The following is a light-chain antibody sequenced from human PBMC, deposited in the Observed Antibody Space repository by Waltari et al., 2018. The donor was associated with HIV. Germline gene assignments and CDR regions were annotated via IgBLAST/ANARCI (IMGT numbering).Light chain of an antibody. J-gene: IGKJ4*01. CDR1: QSVSGY. CDR2: DAS. CDR3: QQRSKWLT. Sequence: EIVLTQSPATLSLSPGERATLSCWASQSVSGYLAWYQQKPGQAPRLLIYDASNRATGIPARFSGSGVGTEFTLTISSLEPEDFAIYYCQQRSKWLTFGGGTKLEIK. V-gene: IGKV3-11*01.